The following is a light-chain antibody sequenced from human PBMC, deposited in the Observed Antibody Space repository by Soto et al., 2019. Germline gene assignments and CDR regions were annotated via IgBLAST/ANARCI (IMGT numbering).Light chain of an antibody. CDR3: SSYTSSSNYV. CDR2: EVS. Sequence: QSALTQPASVSGSPGQSITISCTGTSSDVGGYNYVSWYQQHPGKAPKLMIYEVSNRPSGVSNRFSGSKSGNTASLTISGLQAEDEADYYCSSYTSSSNYVFGTGTKLTVI. CDR1: SSDVGGYNY. V-gene: IGLV2-14*01. J-gene: IGLJ1*01.